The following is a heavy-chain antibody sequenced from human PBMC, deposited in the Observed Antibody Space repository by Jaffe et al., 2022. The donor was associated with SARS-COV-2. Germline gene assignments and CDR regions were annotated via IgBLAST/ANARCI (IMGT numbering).Heavy chain of an antibody. Sequence: QVQLVESGGGVVQPGRSLRLSCAASGFTFSSYGMHWVRQAPGKGLEWVAVISYDGSNKYYADSVKGRFTISRDNSKNTLYLQMNSLRAEDTAVYYCAKDRRSLYYGMDVWGQGTTVTVSS. CDR3: AKDRRSLYYGMDV. J-gene: IGHJ6*02. CDR1: GFTFSSYG. CDR2: ISYDGSNK. D-gene: IGHD2-15*01. V-gene: IGHV3-30*18.